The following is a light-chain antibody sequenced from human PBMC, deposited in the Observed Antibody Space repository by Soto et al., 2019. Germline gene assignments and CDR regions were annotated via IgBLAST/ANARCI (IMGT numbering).Light chain of an antibody. Sequence: QSVLTQPRSVSGSPGQSVTISCTGTSSDVGRFNYVSWYQQRPGKAPKVMIYDVSKRPSGVPDRFSGSKSGNTASLTISGLQADDEADYYCCSYAGTYSIIFGGGTQLTVL. CDR2: DVS. CDR3: CSYAGTYSII. V-gene: IGLV2-11*01. CDR1: SSDVGRFNY. J-gene: IGLJ2*01.